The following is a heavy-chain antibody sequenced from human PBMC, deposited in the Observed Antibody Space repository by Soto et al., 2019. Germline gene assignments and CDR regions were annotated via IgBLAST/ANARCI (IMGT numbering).Heavy chain of an antibody. Sequence: QVQLQESGPGLVKPSETLSLTCTVSGGSISSYYWSWIRQPPGKGLEWIGYIYYSGSTNYNPSFKSRVTISVDTSKNQFSLKLSSVTAADTAVYYCARDAHGTGIFYGMDVWGQGTTVTVSS. V-gene: IGHV4-59*01. CDR1: GGSISSYY. CDR2: IYYSGST. J-gene: IGHJ6*02. D-gene: IGHD1-1*01. CDR3: ARDAHGTGIFYGMDV.